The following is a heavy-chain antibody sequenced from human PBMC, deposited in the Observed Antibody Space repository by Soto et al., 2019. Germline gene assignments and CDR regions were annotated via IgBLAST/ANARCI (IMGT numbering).Heavy chain of an antibody. J-gene: IGHJ4*02. CDR3: ASLRSGWGIDY. V-gene: IGHV4-30-2*01. Sequence: QLQLQESGSGLVKPSQTLSLTCSVSGAAISSGGYSWSWIRQPPGKGLEWIGYIYHSGSTYYNPSLKSRVTIPVDRSKNQFSVKLSSVTAADTAVYYYASLRSGWGIDYWGQGTLVTVSS. CDR2: IYHSGST. CDR1: GAAISSGGYS. D-gene: IGHD6-19*01.